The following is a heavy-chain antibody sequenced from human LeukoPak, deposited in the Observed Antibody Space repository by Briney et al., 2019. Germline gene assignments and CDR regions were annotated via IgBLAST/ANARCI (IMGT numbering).Heavy chain of an antibody. CDR1: GFTFSSYW. CDR3: ARAFGYCSSTSCWYYYYYGMDV. Sequence: GGSLRLSCAASGFTFSSYWMGWVRQAPGKGLEWVANIKQDGSEKYYVDSVKGRFTISRDNAKNSLYLQMNSLRAEDTAVYYCARAFGYCSSTSCWYYYYYGMDVWGQGTTVTVSS. CDR2: IKQDGSEK. V-gene: IGHV3-7*03. D-gene: IGHD2-2*03. J-gene: IGHJ6*02.